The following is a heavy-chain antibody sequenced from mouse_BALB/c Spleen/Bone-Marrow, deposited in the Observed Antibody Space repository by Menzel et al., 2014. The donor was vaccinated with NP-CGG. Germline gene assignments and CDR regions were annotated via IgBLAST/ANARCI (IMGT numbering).Heavy chain of an antibody. D-gene: IGHD2-4*01. J-gene: IGHJ3*01. CDR2: ISSGSNTI. Sequence: DVQLVESGGGLVQPGGSRKLSCAASGFTFSSFGMHWIRQAPEKGLEGVAYISSGSNTIYYEDTVKGRFTISRDNPKNTLFLQMTSLRSEDTAMYYCARRGTMITAGPFAYWGQGTLVTVSA. CDR1: GFTFSSFG. CDR3: ARRGTMITAGPFAY. V-gene: IGHV5-17*02.